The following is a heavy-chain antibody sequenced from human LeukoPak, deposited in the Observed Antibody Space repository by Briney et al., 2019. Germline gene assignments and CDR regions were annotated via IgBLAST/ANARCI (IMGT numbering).Heavy chain of an antibody. CDR3: AKREATVRAFDH. Sequence: GGSLSLSCAASGFAFSTCALTWVRQPPGKGLEWVSIISGSSGTTSYADSVRGRFTISRDNSKNTLYLQMNSLRAEDTAVYFCAKREATVRAFDHWGQGTPVTVS. J-gene: IGHJ4*02. D-gene: IGHD4-17*01. CDR1: GFAFSTCA. V-gene: IGHV3-23*01. CDR2: ISGSSGTT.